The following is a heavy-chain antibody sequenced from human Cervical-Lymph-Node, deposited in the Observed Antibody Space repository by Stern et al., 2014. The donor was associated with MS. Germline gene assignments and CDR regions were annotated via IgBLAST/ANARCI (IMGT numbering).Heavy chain of an antibody. V-gene: IGHV3-30*04. CDR3: ARSYQHTSAALGGY. J-gene: IGHJ4*02. Sequence: VHLVESGGGVVQPGRSLRLSCAASGFTFSSYAMHWVRQAPGKGLEWVAVISYDGSNKYYADSVKGRFTISRDNSKNTLYLQMNSLRAEDTAVYYCARSYQHTSAALGGYWGQGTLVTVSS. CDR1: GFTFSSYA. CDR2: ISYDGSNK. D-gene: IGHD6-13*01.